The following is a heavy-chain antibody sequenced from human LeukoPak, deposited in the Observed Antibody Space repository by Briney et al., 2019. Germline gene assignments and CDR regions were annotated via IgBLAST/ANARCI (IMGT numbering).Heavy chain of an antibody. D-gene: IGHD4-11*01. J-gene: IGHJ4*02. CDR1: GFTFSSYS. CDR2: ISSSSSYI. V-gene: IGHV3-21*01. Sequence: PGGSLRLSCAASGFTFSSYSINWVRQAPGKGLEWVSSISSSSSYIYYADSVKGRFTISRDNAKNSLYLQMNSLRAEDTAVYYCARDPYSNYFIDYWGQGTLVTVSS. CDR3: ARDPYSNYFIDY.